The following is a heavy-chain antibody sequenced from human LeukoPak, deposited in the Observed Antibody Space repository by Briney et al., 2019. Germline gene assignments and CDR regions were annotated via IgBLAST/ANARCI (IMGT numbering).Heavy chain of an antibody. CDR1: GFILSTYG. J-gene: IGHJ3*02. CDR3: AKEGYDILTSSYKDAFDI. D-gene: IGHD3-9*01. V-gene: IGHV3-30*18. Sequence: GGSLRLSCAASGFILSTYGMHWVRQAPGKGLEWVAVISYDGSNKYYADSVKGRFTISRDNSKNTLYLQLNSLRAEDTAVYYCAKEGYDILTSSYKDAFDIWGQGTMVTVSS. CDR2: ISYDGSNK.